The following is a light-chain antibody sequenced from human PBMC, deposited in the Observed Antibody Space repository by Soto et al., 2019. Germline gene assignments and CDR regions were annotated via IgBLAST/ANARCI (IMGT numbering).Light chain of an antibody. J-gene: IGKJ1*01. CDR2: GAS. Sequence: EIVLTQSPGTLSLSPGERATLSCRASQSINNNYLAWYQQKPGQAPRLLIYGASSRATGIPDRFSGSGSGTDYSLSISRLEPEDFAVYYCQQYGGSPLTFGQGTKVDIK. V-gene: IGKV3-20*01. CDR1: QSINNNY. CDR3: QQYGGSPLT.